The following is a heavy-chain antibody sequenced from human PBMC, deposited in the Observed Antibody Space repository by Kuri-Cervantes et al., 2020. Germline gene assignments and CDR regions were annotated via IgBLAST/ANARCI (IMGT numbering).Heavy chain of an antibody. CDR3: ARRLGAGGTGAFDI. J-gene: IGHJ3*02. D-gene: IGHD6-13*01. Sequence: GESLKISCKGSGYSFSNYWIGWVRQMPGKGLEWMGFIYPGDSETRYSPSFQGQVTMSADKSISTAYLQWSSLKASNTAMYYCARRLGAGGTGAFDIWGQGTMVTVSS. CDR2: IYPGDSET. CDR1: GYSFSNYW. V-gene: IGHV5-51*01.